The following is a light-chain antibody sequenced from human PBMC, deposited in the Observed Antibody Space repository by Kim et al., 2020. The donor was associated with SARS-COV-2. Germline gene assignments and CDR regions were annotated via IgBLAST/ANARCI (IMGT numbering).Light chain of an antibody. V-gene: IGLV3-19*01. CDR3: NSRDNNDNLL. CDR1: SLRSYY. CDR2: GKN. Sequence: ALGMTVRITCQGYSLRSYYTTWYQQKPGQAPIVVVYGKNNRPSGIPDRFSGSSSGNTASLTITGTQAGDEADYYCNSRDNNDNLLFGGGTRLTVL. J-gene: IGLJ2*01.